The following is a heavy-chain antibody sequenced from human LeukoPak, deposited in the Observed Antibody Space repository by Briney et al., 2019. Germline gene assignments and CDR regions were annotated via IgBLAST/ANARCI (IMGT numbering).Heavy chain of an antibody. D-gene: IGHD2-21*02. CDR3: AREAVVTATLYYYFYMDV. Sequence: PGGSLRLSCAASGFTISTYWMSWVRQAPGKGLEWVANIKQDGSEKYYVDSVKGRFTISRDNAKNSLYLQMNSLRADDTAVYYCAREAVVTATLYYYFYMDVWGKGTTVTISS. V-gene: IGHV3-7*01. J-gene: IGHJ6*03. CDR1: GFTISTYW. CDR2: IKQDGSEK.